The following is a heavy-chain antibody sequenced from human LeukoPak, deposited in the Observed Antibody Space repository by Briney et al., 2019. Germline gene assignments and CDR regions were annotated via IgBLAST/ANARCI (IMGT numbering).Heavy chain of an antibody. D-gene: IGHD3-22*01. J-gene: IGHJ4*02. Sequence: GXTFXXYYMHXVRQAPGQXLEWMGIINPSGGSTSYAQKFQGRVTMTRDTSTSTVYMELSSLRSEDTAVYYCARDSEAYYYDSSGYYPDYWGQGTLVTVSS. CDR3: ARDSEAYYYDSSGYYPDY. CDR1: GXTFXXYY. V-gene: IGHV1-46*01. CDR2: INPSGGST.